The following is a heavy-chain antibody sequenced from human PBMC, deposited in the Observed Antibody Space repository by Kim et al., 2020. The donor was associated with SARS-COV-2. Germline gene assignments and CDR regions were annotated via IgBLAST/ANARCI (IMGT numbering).Heavy chain of an antibody. J-gene: IGHJ5*02. Sequence: GGSLRLSCAASGFTFSSYSMNWVRQAPGKGLEWVSSISSSSYIYYADSVKGRFTISRDNAKNSLYLQMNSLRAEDTAVYYCAREGGGNSGWSWFDPWGQGTLVTVSS. CDR3: AREGGGNSGWSWFDP. D-gene: IGHD6-19*01. CDR2: ISSSSYI. CDR1: GFTFSSYS. V-gene: IGHV3-21*01.